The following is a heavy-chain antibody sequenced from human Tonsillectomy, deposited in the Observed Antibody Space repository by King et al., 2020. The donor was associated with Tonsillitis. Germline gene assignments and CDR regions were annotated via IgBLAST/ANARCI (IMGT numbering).Heavy chain of an antibody. V-gene: IGHV4-39*01. CDR3: ARLGGVRDSDYGGGFDY. CDR1: GDSISSSTYY. D-gene: IGHD4-17*01. CDR2: SYYSGST. Sequence: QLQESGPGLVKPSETLSLACTVSGDSISSSTYYWGWIRQPPGKGLEWIGRSYYSGSTYYNPSLKSRVTISVDTSKNQSSLELSSVTAADTAVYYCARLGGVRDSDYGGGFDYWGQGTLVTVSS. J-gene: IGHJ4*02.